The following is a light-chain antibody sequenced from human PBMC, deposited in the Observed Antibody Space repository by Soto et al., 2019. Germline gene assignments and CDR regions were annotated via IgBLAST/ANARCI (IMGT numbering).Light chain of an antibody. CDR1: QSVSSSY. CDR3: QQYGSSLRT. CDR2: GAS. Sequence: ESVLTQSPGTLSLSPGGRATLSCRASQSVSSSYLAWYQQKPGQAPRLLIYGASSRATGIPDRFSGSGSGTDFTLTISRLEPEDFAVYYCQQYGSSLRTFGQGTKVDIK. V-gene: IGKV3-20*01. J-gene: IGKJ1*01.